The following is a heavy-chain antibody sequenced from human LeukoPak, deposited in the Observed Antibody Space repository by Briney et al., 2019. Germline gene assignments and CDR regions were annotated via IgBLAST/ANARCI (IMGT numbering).Heavy chain of an antibody. CDR3: TRGQYYGSGSYYGSRPTWDYGMDV. J-gene: IGHJ6*04. Sequence: PGGSLRLSCAASGFTFGDYAMSWVRQAPGKGLEWVGFIRSKAYGGTTEYAASVKGRFTISRDDSKSIAYLQMNSLKTEDTAVYYCTRGQYYGSGSYYGSRPTWDYGMDVWGKGTTVTVSS. CDR2: IRSKAYGGTT. V-gene: IGHV3-49*04. D-gene: IGHD3-10*01. CDR1: GFTFGDYA.